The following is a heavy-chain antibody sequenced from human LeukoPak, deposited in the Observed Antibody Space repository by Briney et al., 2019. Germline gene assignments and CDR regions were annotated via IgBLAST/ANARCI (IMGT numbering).Heavy chain of an antibody. CDR1: GGSISSYY. CDR3: ARLPRTAMAPFEDY. J-gene: IGHJ4*02. Sequence: SETLSLTCTVSGGSISSYYWSWIRQPPGKGLERIGYIYYSGSTNYNPSLKSRVTISVDTSKNQFSLKLSSVIAADTAVYYCARLPRTAMAPFEDYWGQGTLVTVSS. CDR2: IYYSGST. D-gene: IGHD5-18*01. V-gene: IGHV4-59*08.